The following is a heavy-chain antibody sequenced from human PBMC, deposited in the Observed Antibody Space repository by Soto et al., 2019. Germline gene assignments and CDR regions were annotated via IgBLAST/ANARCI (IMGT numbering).Heavy chain of an antibody. J-gene: IGHJ4*02. CDR1: GFSLSTSGVG. D-gene: IGHD4-17*01. V-gene: IGHV2-5*02. Sequence: QITLKESGPTLVKPTQTVTLTCTFSGFSLSTSGVGVGWIRQPPGKTLEWLALIYWDDDKRYSPSLKGRLTITKDTSKNQVVLRMTNMDPVDTATYYCTHLATTVTTKWGQGTLVTVSS. CDR2: IYWDDDK. CDR3: THLATTVTTK.